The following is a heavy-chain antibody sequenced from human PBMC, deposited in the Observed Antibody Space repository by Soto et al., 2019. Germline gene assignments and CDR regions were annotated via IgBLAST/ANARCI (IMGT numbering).Heavy chain of an antibody. D-gene: IGHD2-15*01. J-gene: IGHJ4*02. CDR2: ISYDGSNK. CDR1: GFTFSNYD. V-gene: IGHV3-30*18. CDR3: AKAAATYYCSGGYCYNYYFDS. Sequence: VGSLRLSCAASGFTFSNYDMHWVRQARGKGLEWVAVISYDGSNKYYADSVRGRFTISRDNSKNTLYLQMNSLRADDTAVYYCAKAAATYYCSGGYCYNYYFDSWGQGTLVTVSS.